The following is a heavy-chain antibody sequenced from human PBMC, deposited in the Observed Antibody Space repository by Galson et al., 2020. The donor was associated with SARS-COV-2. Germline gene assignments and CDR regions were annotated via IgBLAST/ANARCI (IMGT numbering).Heavy chain of an antibody. CDR2: IYSDSST. CDR3: AVVGATRGFDY. D-gene: IGHD1-26*01. CDR1: GITVSSNY. V-gene: IGHV3-66*01. Sequence: GESLKISCAASGITVSSNYMTWVRQDPGKGLEWVSIIYSDSSTYYADSVKGRFTISRDNSKNTVYLQMISLRAEDTAVYYCAVVGATRGFDYWGQGTLVTVSS. J-gene: IGHJ4*02.